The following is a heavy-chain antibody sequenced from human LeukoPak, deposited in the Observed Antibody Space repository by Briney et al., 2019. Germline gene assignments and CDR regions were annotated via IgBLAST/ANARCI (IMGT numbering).Heavy chain of an antibody. CDR1: GFTFDTHG. V-gene: IGHV3-33*06. CDR3: AKDASYGDYVRYFQH. D-gene: IGHD4-17*01. Sequence: GRSLRLSCAASGFTFDTHGMHWVRQAPGKGLEWVAVIWYDGGIKYYSDSVKGRFTIPRDNSKNTLYLQMSSLRAEDTAVYYCAKDASYGDYVRYFQHWGQGTLVTVSS. J-gene: IGHJ1*01. CDR2: IWYDGGIK.